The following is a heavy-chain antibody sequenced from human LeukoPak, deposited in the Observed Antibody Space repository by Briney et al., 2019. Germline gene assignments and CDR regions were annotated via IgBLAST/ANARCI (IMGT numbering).Heavy chain of an antibody. CDR1: GFTFSSYI. Sequence: GGSLRLSCAASGFTFSSYIMSWVRQAPGKGLERVSRISRKNGSTYYADSVKGRFTISRDNSKNTLCLQMNSLRDEDTAVYYCAKESGSGTYSPVDYWGRGTLVTVSS. V-gene: IGHV3-23*01. J-gene: IGHJ4*02. D-gene: IGHD3-10*01. CDR3: AKESGSGTYSPVDY. CDR2: ISRKNGST.